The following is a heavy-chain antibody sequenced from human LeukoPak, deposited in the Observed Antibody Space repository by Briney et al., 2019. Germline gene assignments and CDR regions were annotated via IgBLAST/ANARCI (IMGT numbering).Heavy chain of an antibody. CDR3: ARDPYYYDSSGYYYSAFDI. Sequence: SETLSLTCTVSGGSISSYYWSWIRQPPGKGLEWIGSIYYSGSTYYNPSLKSRVTISVDTSKNQFSLKLSSVTAADTAVYYCARDPYYYDSSGYYYSAFDIWGQGTMVTVSS. CDR2: IYYSGST. J-gene: IGHJ3*02. V-gene: IGHV4-39*07. D-gene: IGHD3-22*01. CDR1: GGSISSYY.